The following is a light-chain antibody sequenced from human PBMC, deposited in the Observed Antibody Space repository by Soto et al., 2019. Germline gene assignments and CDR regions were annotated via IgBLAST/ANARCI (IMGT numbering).Light chain of an antibody. J-gene: IGKJ1*01. Sequence: DIEMTQSPSSLSASVGDRVTITCRASQSISSYLNWYQQKPGNAPNLLIYAASTLQSGVPSRFSAYGSVTDFTLTISNLQAEDFATYYCQQSYTTPRTFGQGTKVEVK. CDR2: AAS. CDR3: QQSYTTPRT. CDR1: QSISSY. V-gene: IGKV1-39*01.